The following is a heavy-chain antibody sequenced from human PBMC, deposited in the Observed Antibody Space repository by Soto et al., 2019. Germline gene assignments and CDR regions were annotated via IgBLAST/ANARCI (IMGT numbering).Heavy chain of an antibody. V-gene: IGHV4-31*03. Sequence: PSETLSLTCTVSGGSISSGGYYWSWIRQHPGKGLEWIGYIYYSGSTYYNPSLKSRVTISVDTSKNQFSLKLSSVTAADTAVYYCARDQLWPGHFDYWGQGTLVTVSS. CDR2: IYYSGST. CDR1: GGSISSGGYY. CDR3: ARDQLWPGHFDY. D-gene: IGHD5-18*01. J-gene: IGHJ4*02.